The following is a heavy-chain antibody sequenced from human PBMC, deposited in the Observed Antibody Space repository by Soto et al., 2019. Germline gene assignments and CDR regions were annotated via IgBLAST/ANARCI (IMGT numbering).Heavy chain of an antibody. CDR2: ISSSSSYI. CDR3: ARELENPLWYFDL. V-gene: IGHV3-21*01. D-gene: IGHD1-1*01. Sequence: EVQLVESGGGLVKPGGSLRLSCAASGFTFSSYSMNWVRQAPGKGLEWVSSISSSSSYIYYADSVKGRFTISRDNAKNSLYLQINSLRADDTAVYYCARELENPLWYFDLWGRGTLVTVSS. J-gene: IGHJ2*01. CDR1: GFTFSSYS.